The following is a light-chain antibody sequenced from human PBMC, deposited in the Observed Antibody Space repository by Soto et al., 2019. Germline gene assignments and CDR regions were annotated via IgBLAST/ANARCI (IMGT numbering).Light chain of an antibody. V-gene: IGKV1-9*01. Sequence: IQLTQSPSSLSASVGDRVTITYRASQGISSYLGWYQQKPGKDPKLLIYAASTLQSGVPSRFSGSGSGTEFNLTISRLQTEDFATYYCQQFNSYPITFGQGTRLEIK. J-gene: IGKJ5*01. CDR2: AAS. CDR1: QGISSY. CDR3: QQFNSYPIT.